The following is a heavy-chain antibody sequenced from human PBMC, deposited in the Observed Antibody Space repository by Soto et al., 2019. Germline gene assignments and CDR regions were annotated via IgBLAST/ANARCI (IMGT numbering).Heavy chain of an antibody. CDR3: AKDLVGSNADYYDY. J-gene: IGHJ4*02. CDR2: ISGSGGST. Sequence: EVQLLESGGGLVQPGGSLRLSCAASGFTFSSYAMRWVRQAPGKGMEWVAAISGSGGSTYYADSVKGRFTTSRENSKNTLYLQMNSLRAEDAAVYYCAKDLVGSNADYYDYSGQGTLVTVSS. V-gene: IGHV3-23*01. D-gene: IGHD2-15*01. CDR1: GFTFSSYA.